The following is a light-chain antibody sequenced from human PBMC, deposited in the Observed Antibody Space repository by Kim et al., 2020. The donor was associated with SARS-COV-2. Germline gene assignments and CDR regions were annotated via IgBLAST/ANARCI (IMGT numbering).Light chain of an antibody. V-gene: IGLV1-40*01. CDR1: SSNIGAPYD. Sequence: QRVTISCTGSSSNIGAPYDVHWYQQLPGTAPKLLIYTNRNRPSGVPDRFSGSKSGTSASLVITGLQAEDEADYYCQSYDSSLRGYVFGSGTKVTVL. CDR2: TNR. J-gene: IGLJ1*01. CDR3: QSYDSSLRGYV.